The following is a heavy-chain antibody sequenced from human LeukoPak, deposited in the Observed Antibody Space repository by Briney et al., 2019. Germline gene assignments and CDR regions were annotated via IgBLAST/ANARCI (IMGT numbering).Heavy chain of an antibody. CDR2: IYYSGST. CDR1: GGSISSSSYY. Sequence: PSETLSLTCTVSGGSISSSSYYWGWIRQPPGKGLEWIGSIYYSGSTNYNPSLKSRVTISVDTSKNQFSLKLSSVTAADTAVYYCARVSVGYCSGGSCYGPPNCWFDPWGQGTLVTVSS. J-gene: IGHJ5*02. CDR3: ARVSVGYCSGGSCYGPPNCWFDP. D-gene: IGHD2-15*01. V-gene: IGHV4-39*07.